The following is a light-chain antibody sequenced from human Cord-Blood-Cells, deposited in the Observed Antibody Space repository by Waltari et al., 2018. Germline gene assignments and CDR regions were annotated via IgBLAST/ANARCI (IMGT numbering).Light chain of an antibody. CDR3: CSYAGSSTFVV. CDR1: SSDVGSYNL. CDR2: EVS. Sequence: QSALTQPASVSGSPGQSITISCTGTSSDVGSYNLVSWYHQHPGKAPNLMIYEVSKRPSGVSNRFSGSKSGNTASLTISGLQAEDEADYYCCSYAGSSTFVVFGGGTKLTVL. V-gene: IGLV2-23*02. J-gene: IGLJ2*01.